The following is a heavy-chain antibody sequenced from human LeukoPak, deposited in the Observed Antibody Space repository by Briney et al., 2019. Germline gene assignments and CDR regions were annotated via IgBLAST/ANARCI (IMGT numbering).Heavy chain of an antibody. V-gene: IGHV3-9*01. D-gene: IGHD6-13*01. CDR2: ISWNSGSI. CDR1: GFPFDDYA. J-gene: IGHJ4*02. CDR3: AKDIGIAAAGRTHFDY. Sequence: PGGSLRLSCAASGFPFDDYAMPWVRQAPGKGLEWVSGISWNSGSIGYADSVKGRFTISRDNAKNSLYLQMNSLRAEDTALYYCAKDIGIAAAGRTHFDYWGQGTLVTVSS.